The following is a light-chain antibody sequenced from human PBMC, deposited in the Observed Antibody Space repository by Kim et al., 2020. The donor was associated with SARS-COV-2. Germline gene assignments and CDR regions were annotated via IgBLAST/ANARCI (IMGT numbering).Light chain of an antibody. CDR3: QVWDSSTAV. J-gene: IGLJ3*02. V-gene: IGLV3-9*01. Sequence: SLALGKTAMIACGGTFIGSKNVHWYQLKPGQAPVVVIYRDSSRPSGIPERFSGSNSGSTATLTISRAQDGDEADYFCQVWDSSTAVFGGGTQLTVL. CDR2: RDS. CDR1: FIGSKN.